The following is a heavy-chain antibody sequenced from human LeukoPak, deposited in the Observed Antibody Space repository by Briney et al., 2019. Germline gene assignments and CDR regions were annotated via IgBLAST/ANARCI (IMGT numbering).Heavy chain of an antibody. V-gene: IGHV4-34*01. Sequence: PSETLSLTCAVYGGSFSGYYWSWIRQPPGKGLEWIGEINHSGSTNYNPSLKSRVTISVDTSKNQFSLKLSSVTAADTAEYYCARRRMTYSSSWSNYYYYYMDVWGKGTTVTISS. J-gene: IGHJ6*03. CDR1: GGSFSGYY. D-gene: IGHD6-13*01. CDR3: ARRRMTYSSSWSNYYYYYMDV. CDR2: INHSGST.